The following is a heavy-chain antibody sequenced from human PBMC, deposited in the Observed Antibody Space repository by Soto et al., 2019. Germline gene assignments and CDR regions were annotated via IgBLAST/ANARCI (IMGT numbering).Heavy chain of an antibody. V-gene: IGHV3-72*01. CDR2: ARNKPKSYTT. CDR3: VRATTGTVTTAFDH. Sequence: EVQLVESGGGLVQPGGSLRLSCAASGFTFSDHYIDWVRQAPGKGLEWVGRARNKPKSYTTEYAASVKGRFTISRDDSENSGYLQMNSLKTEDTAVYYCVRATTGTVTTAFDHWGQGTLVTVSS. CDR1: GFTFSDHY. D-gene: IGHD4-4*01. J-gene: IGHJ4*02.